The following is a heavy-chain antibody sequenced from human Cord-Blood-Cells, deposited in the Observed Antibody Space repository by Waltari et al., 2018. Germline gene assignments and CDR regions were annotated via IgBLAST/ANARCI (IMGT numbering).Heavy chain of an antibody. CDR1: GFTFSSYA. CDR3: ARTQRVSGDDAFDI. Sequence: QVQLVESGGGVVQPGRSLRLSCAASGFTFSSYAMHWVRQAPGKGLEWVSVISYDGSNKYYADSVKDRFTISRDNSKNTLYLQMNSLRAEDTAVYYCARTQRVSGDDAFDIWGQGTMVTVSS. J-gene: IGHJ3*02. CDR2: ISYDGSNK. V-gene: IGHV3-30-3*01. D-gene: IGHD7-27*01.